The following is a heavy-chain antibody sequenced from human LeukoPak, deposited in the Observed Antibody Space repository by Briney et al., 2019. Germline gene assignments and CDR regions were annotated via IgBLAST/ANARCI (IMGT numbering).Heavy chain of an antibody. CDR2: FYYSGST. J-gene: IGHJ4*02. CDR1: GDSISSYY. D-gene: IGHD5-18*01. Sequence: SETLSLTCTVSGDSISSYYWSWIRQPPGKGLEWIGYFYYSGSTNYNPSLKSRVTISVDTSKNQFSLKLSSVTAADTAVYYCARVIEDTATALAPTHFDYWGQGTLVTVSS. V-gene: IGHV4-59*12. CDR3: ARVIEDTATALAPTHFDY.